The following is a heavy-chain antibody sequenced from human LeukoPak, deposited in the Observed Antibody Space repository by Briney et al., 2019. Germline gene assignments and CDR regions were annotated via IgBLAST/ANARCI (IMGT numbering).Heavy chain of an antibody. CDR2: IDTDGTIT. J-gene: IGHJ4*02. D-gene: IGHD2-2*01. CDR3: GSSSTTCCEH. V-gene: IGHV3-74*01. CDR1: GITFSANW. Sequence: QTGGSLRLSCAASGITFSANWMHWVRQAPGKGLVWVARIDTDGTITNYADSVKGRFTISRDNAENTLYLQMNSLRADDTAVYYCGSSSTTCCEHWGQGALVTVFS.